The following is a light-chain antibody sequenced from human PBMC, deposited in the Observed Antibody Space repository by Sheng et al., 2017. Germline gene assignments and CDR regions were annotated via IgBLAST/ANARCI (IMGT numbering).Light chain of an antibody. CDR2: GAS. CDR3: QQYGSSPLYS. V-gene: IGKV3-20*01. CDR1: QSINSKY. Sequence: EIVLTQSPGTLSLSPGERATLSCRASQSINSKYLGWYQQKPGQAPSLLIYGASNRAIGVPDRFIGSGSGTDFTLTISRLEPEDFAVYYCQQYGSSPLYSFGQGTKLE. J-gene: IGKJ2*03.